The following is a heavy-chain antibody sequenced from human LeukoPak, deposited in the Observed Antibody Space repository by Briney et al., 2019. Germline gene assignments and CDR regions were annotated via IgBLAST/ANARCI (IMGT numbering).Heavy chain of an antibody. CDR3: ARGSRWLSLDY. D-gene: IGHD6-19*01. V-gene: IGHV3-30-3*01. Sequence: GGSLRLSCAASGFTFSSYAMHWVRQAPGKGLEWVAVMSYDGSNKYYADSVKGRFTISRDNSKNTLYLQMNSLRAEDTAVYYCARGSRWLSLDYWGQGTLVTVSS. CDR2: MSYDGSNK. J-gene: IGHJ4*02. CDR1: GFTFSSYA.